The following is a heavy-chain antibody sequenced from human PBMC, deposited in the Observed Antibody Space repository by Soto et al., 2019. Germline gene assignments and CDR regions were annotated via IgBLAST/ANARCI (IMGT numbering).Heavy chain of an antibody. V-gene: IGHV1-18*01. CDR3: SRDYSFYDSIPGY. J-gene: IGHJ4*02. Sequence: QVQLVQSGAEVKKPGASVKVSCKASGYTFTSYGIIWVRQAPGQGLEWMGWISAYNGNTTYAQKLQGRFTMTTDISRRTGYMELSSLRSDDTSVYYCSRDYSFYDSIPGYWGQGTRITVSS. CDR1: GYTFTSYG. D-gene: IGHD3-22*01. CDR2: ISAYNGNT.